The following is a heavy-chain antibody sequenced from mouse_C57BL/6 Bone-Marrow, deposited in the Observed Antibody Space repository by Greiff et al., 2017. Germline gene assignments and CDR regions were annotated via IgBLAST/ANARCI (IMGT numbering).Heavy chain of an antibody. CDR3: ARERITTALFDY. Sequence: QVQLQQSGAELARPGASVKLSCKASGYTFTSYGISWVKQRTGQGLEWIGEICPRSGNTYYNEKFKGKATLTADKSSSTAYMELRSLTSEDYEAYFCARERITTALFDYWGQGTTLTVSS. CDR2: ICPRSGNT. CDR1: GYTFTSYG. D-gene: IGHD1-2*01. V-gene: IGHV1-81*01. J-gene: IGHJ2*01.